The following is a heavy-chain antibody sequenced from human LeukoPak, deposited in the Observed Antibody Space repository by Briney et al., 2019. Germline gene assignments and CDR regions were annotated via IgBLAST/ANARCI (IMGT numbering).Heavy chain of an antibody. D-gene: IGHD3-10*01. CDR1: GFTFSTYW. J-gene: IGHJ6*02. V-gene: IGHV3-74*01. CDR2: INSDASST. Sequence: GGSLRLSCAASGFTFSTYWMHWVRQAPGKGLVWVSRINSDASSTNYADSVKGRFTISRDNSKNTLYLQMNSLRAEDRAVYYCAKNPTRRNYYYGMAVWGQGTTVTVS. CDR3: AKNPTRRNYYYGMAV.